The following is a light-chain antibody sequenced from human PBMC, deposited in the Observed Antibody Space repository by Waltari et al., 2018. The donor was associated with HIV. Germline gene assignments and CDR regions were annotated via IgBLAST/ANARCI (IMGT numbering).Light chain of an antibody. CDR3: QQSYSTPYT. J-gene: IGKJ2*01. CDR2: AAS. CDR1: QSISSY. V-gene: IGKV1-39*01. Sequence: DIQMTQSSSSLSASVGDRVTLTCRASQSISSYLNWYQQKPGKAPKLLIYAASSLQSGVPSRFSSSGSGTDFTLTISSLQPEDFATYYCQQSYSTPYTFGQGTKLEI.